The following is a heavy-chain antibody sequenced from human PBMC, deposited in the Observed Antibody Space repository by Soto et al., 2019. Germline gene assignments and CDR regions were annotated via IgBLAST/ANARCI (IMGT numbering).Heavy chain of an antibody. V-gene: IGHV5-51*01. CDR3: ARRGIAARGAFDI. Sequence: GESLKISCKGSGYSLTSYWIGWVRQMPGKGLEWMGIIYPGDSDTRYSPSFQGQVNISADKSIRTAYLQWSSLKASDTAMYYCARRGIAARGAFDIWGQGTMVTVSS. D-gene: IGHD6-6*01. J-gene: IGHJ3*02. CDR1: GYSLTSYW. CDR2: IYPGDSDT.